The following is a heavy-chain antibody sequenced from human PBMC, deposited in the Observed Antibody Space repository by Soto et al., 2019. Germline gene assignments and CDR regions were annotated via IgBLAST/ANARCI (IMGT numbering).Heavy chain of an antibody. Sequence: QVQLVQSGAEVRKPGASVKVSCKASGYTFSNYGLSWVRQAPGQGLEWMGWISDYNGNTHYAQKFQGRLIMTTDTSTRTGYVELRSLTSYDTAVYFCAREGYYSGSGTYSPPRYYGMDVWGQGTTVTVSS. J-gene: IGHJ6*02. D-gene: IGHD3-10*01. V-gene: IGHV1-18*01. CDR2: ISDYNGNT. CDR1: GYTFSNYG. CDR3: AREGYYSGSGTYSPPRYYGMDV.